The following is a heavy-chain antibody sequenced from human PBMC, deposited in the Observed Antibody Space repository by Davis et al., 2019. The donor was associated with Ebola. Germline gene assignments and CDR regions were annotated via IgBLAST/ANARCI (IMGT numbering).Heavy chain of an antibody. D-gene: IGHD3-22*01. CDR2: ISYDGSNK. Sequence: GESLKISCAASGFTFSSYGMHWVRQAPGKGLEWVAVISYDGSNKYYADSVKGRFTISRDNSKNTLYLQMNSLKTEDTAVYYCTTDPAGGYYYYDSSGYYYFDYWGQGTLVTVSS. CDR1: GFTFSSYG. V-gene: IGHV3-30*03. J-gene: IGHJ4*02. CDR3: TTDPAGGYYYYDSSGYYYFDY.